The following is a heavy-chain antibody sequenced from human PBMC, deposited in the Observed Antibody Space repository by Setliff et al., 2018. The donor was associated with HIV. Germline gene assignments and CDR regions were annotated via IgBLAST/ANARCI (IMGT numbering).Heavy chain of an antibody. J-gene: IGHJ5*02. CDR3: ARLNVEMFVVMAATPGWFGP. D-gene: IGHD2-15*01. CDR2: ISYSGGS. Sequence: SETLSLTCTVSGDSISSDAYYWSWIRQHPEKGLEWVGYISYSGGSYYNPSLESRISISMDTSKNQFSLKLKSVTAADTAVYYCARLNVEMFVVMAATPGWFGPWGQGILVTVSS. V-gene: IGHV4-31*03. CDR1: GDSISSDAYY.